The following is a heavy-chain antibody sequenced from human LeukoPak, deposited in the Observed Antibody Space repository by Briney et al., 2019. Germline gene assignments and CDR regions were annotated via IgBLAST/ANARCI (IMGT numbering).Heavy chain of an antibody. CDR3: ARGGPYYYDSSGYFDY. D-gene: IGHD3-22*01. Sequence: ASVKVSCKASGYTFTTFGINWVRQAPGQGLEWMGWISASNTNAHYAQRLQGRVTMTTDTSTSTAYMELRSLRSDDTAVYYCARGGPYYYDSSGYFDYWGQGTLVTVSS. V-gene: IGHV1-18*01. J-gene: IGHJ4*02. CDR1: GYTFTTFG. CDR2: ISASNTNA.